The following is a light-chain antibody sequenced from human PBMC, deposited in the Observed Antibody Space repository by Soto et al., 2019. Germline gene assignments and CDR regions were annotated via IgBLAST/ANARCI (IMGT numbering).Light chain of an antibody. CDR2: KAS. CDR1: QSISSW. CDR3: QQYNSYSYT. J-gene: IGKJ2*01. Sequence: DIQMIQSPSTLSASLGDTVTITCRASQSISSWLAWYQQKPGKAPKLLIYKASSLESGVPSRFSGSGSGTEFTLTISSLQPDDFATYYCQQYNSYSYTFGQGTKLEIK. V-gene: IGKV1-5*03.